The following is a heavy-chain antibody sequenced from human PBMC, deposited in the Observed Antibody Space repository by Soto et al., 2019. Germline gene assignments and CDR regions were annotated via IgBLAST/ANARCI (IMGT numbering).Heavy chain of an antibody. CDR3: ARVGYYDFWSGTISHSYYMDV. CDR2: IRSTSDTI. V-gene: IGHV3-48*01. J-gene: IGHJ6*03. CDR1: GFTFSSYS. D-gene: IGHD3-3*01. Sequence: EVQLVESGGGLVQPGGSLRLSCAASGFTFSSYSMNWVRQAPGKGLEWVSYIRSTSDTIYYADSVKGRFTISRDNAKNSLSLYLNSLRAEDTAVYYCARVGYYDFWSGTISHSYYMDVWGKGTTVTVSS.